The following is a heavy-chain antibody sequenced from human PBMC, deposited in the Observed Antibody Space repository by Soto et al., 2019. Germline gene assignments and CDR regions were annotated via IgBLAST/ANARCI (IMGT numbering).Heavy chain of an antibody. J-gene: IGHJ6*02. V-gene: IGHV5-51*01. D-gene: IGHD2-15*01. CDR3: VRMGFSGGGYLSYFYYGMDV. Sequence: KDLEWMGIIYPDDSDTRYSPSFQGQVTISADKSISTAYLQWSSLKTSDTAMYYCVRMGFSGGGYLSYFYYGMDVWGQGTTVTVSS. CDR2: IYPDDSDT.